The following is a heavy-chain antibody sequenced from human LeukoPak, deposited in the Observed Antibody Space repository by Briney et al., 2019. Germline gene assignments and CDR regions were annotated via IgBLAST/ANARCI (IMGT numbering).Heavy chain of an antibody. J-gene: IGHJ4*02. CDR1: GYTFTSYG. CDR3: ATVTMVRGVIITRGRTTYFDY. V-gene: IGHV1-18*01. D-gene: IGHD3-10*01. Sequence: ASVKVSCKASGYTFTSYGISWVRQAPGQGLEWMAWINVYNGKTYYAQNFQGRLTMTTDASTSTAHMELRNLRSDDSAVYYCATVTMVRGVIITRGRTTYFDYWGQGTLVTVSS. CDR2: INVYNGKT.